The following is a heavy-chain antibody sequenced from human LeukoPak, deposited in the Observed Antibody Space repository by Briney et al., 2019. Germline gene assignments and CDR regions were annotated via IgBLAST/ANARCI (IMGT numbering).Heavy chain of an antibody. CDR3: ARNYDILTPRAFDV. J-gene: IGHJ3*01. CDR1: GYTFTCYY. Sequence: GASVKVSCKASGYTFTCYYMHWVRQAPGQGLEWMGWINPNSGGTDYAQKFQGRVTMTRNTSISTAYMELSSLRSEDTAVYYCARNYDILTPRAFDVWGQGTMVTVSS. D-gene: IGHD3-9*01. CDR2: INPNSGGT. V-gene: IGHV1-2*02.